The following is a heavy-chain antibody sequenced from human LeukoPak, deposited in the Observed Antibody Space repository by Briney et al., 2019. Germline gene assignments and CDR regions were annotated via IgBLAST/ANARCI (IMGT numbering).Heavy chain of an antibody. CDR2: IIPIFGTA. CDR3: ARDCSSTSCPFS. V-gene: IGHV1-69*01. J-gene: IGHJ5*02. CDR1: GGTFSSYA. D-gene: IGHD2-2*01. Sequence: GASVKVSCKASGGTFSSYAISWVRQAPGQGLEWMGGIIPIFGTANYAQKFQGRVTITADESTSTAYMELSSLRSEDTAVYYCARDCSSTSCPFSWGQGTLVTVSS.